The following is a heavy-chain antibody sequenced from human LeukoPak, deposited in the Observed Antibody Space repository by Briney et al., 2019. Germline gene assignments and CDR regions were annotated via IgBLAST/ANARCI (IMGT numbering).Heavy chain of an antibody. CDR2: IYYSGST. CDR3: AREGIAAASFIWFDP. D-gene: IGHD6-13*01. CDR1: GGSISSYY. J-gene: IGHJ5*02. V-gene: IGHV4-59*01. Sequence: SKTLSLTCTVSGGSISSYYWSWIRQPPGKGLEWIGYIYYSGSTNYNPSLKSRVTISVDTSKNQFSLKLSSVTAADTAVYYCAREGIAAASFIWFDPWGQGTLVTVSS.